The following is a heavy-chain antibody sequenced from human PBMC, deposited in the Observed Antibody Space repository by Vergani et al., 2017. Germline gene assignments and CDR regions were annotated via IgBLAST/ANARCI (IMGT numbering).Heavy chain of an antibody. CDR2: ISGSGGST. D-gene: IGHD3-10*01. Sequence: EVQLLESGGGLVQPGGSLRLSCAASGFPFSSYAMSWVRQAPGKGLEWVSAISGSGGSTYYADSVKGRFTISRDNSKNTLYLQMNSLRAEDTAVYYCAKALYGSGSYYLYYFDYWGQGTLVTVSS. CDR1: GFPFSSYA. CDR3: AKALYGSGSYYLYYFDY. J-gene: IGHJ4*02. V-gene: IGHV3-23*01.